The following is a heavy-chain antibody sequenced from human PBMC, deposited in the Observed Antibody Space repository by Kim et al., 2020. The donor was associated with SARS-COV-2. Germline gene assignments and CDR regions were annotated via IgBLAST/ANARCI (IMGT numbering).Heavy chain of an antibody. Sequence: GGSLRLSCAASGFTFSSYGMHWVRQAPGKGLEWVAVISYDGSNKYYADSVKGRFTISRDNSKNTLYLQMNSLRAEDTAVYYCARDRFGDLKGYFDYWGQGTLVTVSS. CDR2: ISYDGSNK. D-gene: IGHD3-10*01. CDR1: GFTFSSYG. V-gene: IGHV3-33*05. J-gene: IGHJ4*02. CDR3: ARDRFGDLKGYFDY.